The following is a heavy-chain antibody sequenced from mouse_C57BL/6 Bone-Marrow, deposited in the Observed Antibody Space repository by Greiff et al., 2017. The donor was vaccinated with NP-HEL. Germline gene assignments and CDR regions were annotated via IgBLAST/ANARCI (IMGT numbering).Heavy chain of an antibody. J-gene: IGHJ3*01. CDR1: GYAFSSSW. D-gene: IGHD1-1*01. V-gene: IGHV1-82*01. Sequence: VQLQQSGPELVKPGASVKISCKASGYAFSSSWMNWVKQRPGKGLEWIGRIYPGDGDTNYNGKFKGKATLTADKSSSTAYMQLSSLTSEDSAVYFCASPLYYYGSSRLFAYWGQGTLVTVSA. CDR3: ASPLYYYGSSRLFAY. CDR2: IYPGDGDT.